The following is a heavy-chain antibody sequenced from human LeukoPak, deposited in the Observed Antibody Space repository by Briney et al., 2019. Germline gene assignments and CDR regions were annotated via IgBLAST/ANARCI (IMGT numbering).Heavy chain of an antibody. CDR2: IYPGDSDT. CDR3: ARPDDYGGKPAAFDI. CDR1: GYTFITYW. Sequence: GESLKTSCKASGYTFITYWIGWVRQMPGKGLEWMGIIYPGDSDTRYSPSFQGQVTISADKSISTAYLHWSSLKASDTAIYYCARPDDYGGKPAAFDIWGQGTLVTVSS. V-gene: IGHV5-51*01. D-gene: IGHD4-23*01. J-gene: IGHJ3*02.